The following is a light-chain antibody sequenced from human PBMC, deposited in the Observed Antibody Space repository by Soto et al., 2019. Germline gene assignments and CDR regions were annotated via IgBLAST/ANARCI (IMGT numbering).Light chain of an antibody. V-gene: IGLV2-23*02. CDR2: EVS. CDR3: CSWAGSNSFYF. J-gene: IGLJ1*01. Sequence: QSVLTQPASVSGSPGQSITISCIGTSSDVGSYNLVSRYQQLPGKAPKLIIYEVSKRPSGVSNRFSGSKSGNTASLTISGLQAEDEADYYCCSWAGSNSFYFFGTGTKVTVL. CDR1: SSDVGSYNL.